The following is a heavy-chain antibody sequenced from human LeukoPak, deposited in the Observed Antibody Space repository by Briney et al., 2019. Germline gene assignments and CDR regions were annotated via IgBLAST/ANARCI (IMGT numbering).Heavy chain of an antibody. J-gene: IGHJ4*02. CDR1: GFTFSSYG. V-gene: IGHV3-64*01. CDR3: ARTYTISFVYFHY. D-gene: IGHD3-16*01. Sequence: PGGSLRLSCAASGFTFSSYGMHWVRQAPGKGLEYVSAISTNGDDTYYANSVKGRFTISRDNSKNTVYLQMGSLRAEDMAMYYCARTYTISFVYFHYWGQGTLVTVSS. CDR2: ISTNGDDT.